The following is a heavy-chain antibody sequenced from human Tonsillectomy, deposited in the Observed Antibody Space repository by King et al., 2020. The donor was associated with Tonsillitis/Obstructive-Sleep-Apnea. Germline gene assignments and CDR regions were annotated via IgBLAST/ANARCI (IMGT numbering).Heavy chain of an antibody. CDR3: ARTKRDGYNYGAFGAFDI. CDR1: GFTFSSYS. V-gene: IGHV3-21*01. CDR2: ISTSSRHI. J-gene: IGHJ3*02. Sequence: EVQLVESGGGLVRPGGSLRLSCAASGFTFSSYSMNWVRQAPGKGLEWVSSISTSSRHIYYADSARGRFTISRDNAKNSLYLQMNSLRAEDTAVYYCARTKRDGYNYGAFGAFDIWGQGTMVTVST. D-gene: IGHD5-24*01.